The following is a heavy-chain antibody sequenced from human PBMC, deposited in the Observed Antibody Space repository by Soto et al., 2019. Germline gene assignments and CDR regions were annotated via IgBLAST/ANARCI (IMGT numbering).Heavy chain of an antibody. J-gene: IGHJ5*02. Sequence: QVQLVQSGAEVKKPGASVKVSCKASGYTFTSYGISWVRQAPGQGLEWMGWISAYNGNTNYAQNLQRRVTMTTDTSTSTAYMELRSLRSDDTAVYYCARPGGYCSSTSCHNNWFDPWGQGTLVTVSS. CDR3: ARPGGYCSSTSCHNNWFDP. CDR2: ISAYNGNT. CDR1: GYTFTSYG. V-gene: IGHV1-18*01. D-gene: IGHD2-2*02.